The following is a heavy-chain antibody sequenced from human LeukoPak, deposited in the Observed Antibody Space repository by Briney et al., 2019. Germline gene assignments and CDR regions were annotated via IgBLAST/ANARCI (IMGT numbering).Heavy chain of an antibody. CDR3: AKDLLQTFFFDSSGYYSDAFGM. CDR1: EFTFSNFA. V-gene: IGHV3-23*01. Sequence: GGSLRLSCAASEFTFSNFAMSWVRQAPGKGLEWVSTIRGSGDNTYYADSVKGRFTISRDNSKNTLSLHMNTLRAEDTAVYYCAKDLLQTFFFDSSGYYSDAFGMWGQETMVTVSP. D-gene: IGHD3-22*01. CDR2: IRGSGDNT. J-gene: IGHJ3*02.